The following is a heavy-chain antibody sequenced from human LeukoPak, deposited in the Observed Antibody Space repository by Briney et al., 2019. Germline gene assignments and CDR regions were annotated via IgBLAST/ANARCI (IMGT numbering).Heavy chain of an antibody. J-gene: IGHJ6*04. CDR2: INPGGSII. V-gene: IGHV3-21*01. CDR3: AELGITMIGGV. Sequence: PGGSLRLSCAASGFTFSTYAMNWVRQAPGRGLEWVSSINPGGSIIFYSDSVKGRFTISRDNAKNSLYLQMNSLRAEDTAVYYCAELGITMIGGVWGKGTTVTISS. CDR1: GFTFSTYA. D-gene: IGHD3-10*02.